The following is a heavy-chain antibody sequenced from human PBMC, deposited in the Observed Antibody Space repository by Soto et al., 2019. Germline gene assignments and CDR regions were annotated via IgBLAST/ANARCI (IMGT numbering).Heavy chain of an antibody. CDR1: GGSFSGYY. CDR3: ARGKGIAVAGTGWFDP. V-gene: IGHV4-34*01. Sequence: QVQLQQWGAGLLKPSETLSLTCAVYGGSFSGYYWSWIRQPPGQGLEWIGEINHSGSTNYNPSLKSRVTIAVDTSKNQFSLKLSAVTAADTAVYYCARGKGIAVAGTGWFDPWGQGTLVTVSS. CDR2: INHSGST. D-gene: IGHD6-19*01. J-gene: IGHJ5*02.